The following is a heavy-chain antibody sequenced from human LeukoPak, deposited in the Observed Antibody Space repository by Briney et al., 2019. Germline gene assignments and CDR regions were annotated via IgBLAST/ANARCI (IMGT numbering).Heavy chain of an antibody. Sequence: PPASVKVSCKASGYTFTSYAMNWVRQAPGQGLEWMGWISAYNGNTNYAQKLQGRVTMTTDTSTSTAYMELRSLRSDDTAVYYCARDQGPPYYDFWSGYYPTDKKYFDYWGQGTLVTVSS. CDR1: GYTFTSYA. J-gene: IGHJ4*02. D-gene: IGHD3-3*01. V-gene: IGHV1-18*01. CDR3: ARDQGPPYYDFWSGYYPTDKKYFDY. CDR2: ISAYNGNT.